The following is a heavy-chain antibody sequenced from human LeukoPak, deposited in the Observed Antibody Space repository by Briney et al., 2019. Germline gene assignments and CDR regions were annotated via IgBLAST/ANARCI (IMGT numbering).Heavy chain of an antibody. J-gene: IGHJ4*02. V-gene: IGHV4-31*11. Sequence: SETLSLTCAVSGGSISSGGYSWSWIRQHPGKGLEWIGYIYYSGSTYYNPSLKSRVTISVDTSKNQFSLKLSSVTAADTAVYYCARESVTLFLFDYWGQGTLVTVSS. CDR2: IYYSGST. CDR3: ARESVTLFLFDY. D-gene: IGHD4-17*01. CDR1: GGSISSGGYS.